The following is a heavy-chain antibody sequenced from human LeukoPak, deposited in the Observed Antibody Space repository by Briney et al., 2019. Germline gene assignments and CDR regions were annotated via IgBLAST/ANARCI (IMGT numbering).Heavy chain of an antibody. CDR2: ISSTSKYV. CDR1: GFTFSIYS. CDR3: ASHVGSTRNFDY. V-gene: IGHV3-21*01. D-gene: IGHD2-2*01. J-gene: IGHJ4*02. Sequence: PGESLRLSCAASGFTFSIYSMNWVRQAPGKGLEWVSSISSTSKYVYYADSVKGRFTVSRDNAKNSLFLQMNSLRAEDTAVYYCASHVGSTRNFDYWGQGTLVTVSS.